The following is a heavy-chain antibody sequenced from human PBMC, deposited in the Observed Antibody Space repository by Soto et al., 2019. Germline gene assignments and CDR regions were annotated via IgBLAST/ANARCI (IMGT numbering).Heavy chain of an antibody. D-gene: IGHD4-17*01. CDR1: GGSISSGDYY. J-gene: IGHJ4*02. CDR2: IYYSGST. V-gene: IGHV4-30-4*01. Sequence: QVQLQESGPGLVKPSQTLSLTCTVSGGSISSGDYYWSWIRQPPGKGLEWIGYIYYSGSTYYNPSLKGRVTISVATSKNQFSLKLSSVTAADTAVYYCARAPFYGGNPAVDYWGQGTLVTVSS. CDR3: ARAPFYGGNPAVDY.